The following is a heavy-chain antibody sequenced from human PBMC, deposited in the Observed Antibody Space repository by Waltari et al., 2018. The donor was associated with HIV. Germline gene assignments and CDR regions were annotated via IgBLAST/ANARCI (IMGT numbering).Heavy chain of an antibody. V-gene: IGHV3-33*08. J-gene: IGHJ4*02. Sequence: QVQLVESGGGVVQPGRSLRLSCAASGFDFSNFGMHWVRQAPGKVLEWVGFIWFDSSNKDYGDSVKGRFTISRDNSKKTVYLQMNSLRGEDTAVYYCARLTREGYNGGFDYWGQGTLVTVSS. CDR1: GFDFSNFG. D-gene: IGHD1-1*01. CDR2: IWFDSSNK. CDR3: ARLTREGYNGGFDY.